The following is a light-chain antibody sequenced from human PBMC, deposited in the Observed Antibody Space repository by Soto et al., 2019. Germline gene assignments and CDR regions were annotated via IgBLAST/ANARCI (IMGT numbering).Light chain of an antibody. CDR3: QEFEDVPPHT. V-gene: IGKV1-33*01. J-gene: IGKJ4*01. CDR2: DAV. CDR1: QDIHHY. Sequence: DIQLTQSPTSLSASVGDRVTISCQASQDIHHYLNWYQQIPGKAPRLLIFDAVYLETGVPSRFSGSGSGAEFTLTISSLQPEDIATDYCQEFEDVPPHTFGGGTKVEI.